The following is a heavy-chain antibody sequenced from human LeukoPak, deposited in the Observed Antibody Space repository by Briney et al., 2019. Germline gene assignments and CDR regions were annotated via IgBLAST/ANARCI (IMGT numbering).Heavy chain of an antibody. D-gene: IGHD3-22*01. Sequence: SVKVSCKASGGTFSSYAISWVRQAPGQGLEWMGRIIPILGIANYAQKFQGRVTITADKSTSTAYMELSSLRSEDTAVYYCASVSYYYDSSGYGGYFDYWGQGTLVTVSS. CDR2: IIPILGIA. CDR1: GGTFSSYA. J-gene: IGHJ4*02. CDR3: ASVSYYYDSSGYGGYFDY. V-gene: IGHV1-69*04.